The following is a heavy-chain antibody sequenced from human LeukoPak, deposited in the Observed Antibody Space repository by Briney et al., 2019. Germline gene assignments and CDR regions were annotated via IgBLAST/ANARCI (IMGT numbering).Heavy chain of an antibody. CDR2: VYPGDSDT. CDR3: ASGGYCSGGSCSDAFDI. D-gene: IGHD2-15*01. J-gene: IGHJ3*02. Sequence: GESLKISCKGSGYSFTSYWIGWVRQMPGKGLEWMGIVYPGDSDTRYSPSFQGQVTISADKSISTAYLQWSSLKASDTAMYYCASGGYCSGGSCSDAFDIWGQGTMVTVSS. CDR1: GYSFTSYW. V-gene: IGHV5-51*01.